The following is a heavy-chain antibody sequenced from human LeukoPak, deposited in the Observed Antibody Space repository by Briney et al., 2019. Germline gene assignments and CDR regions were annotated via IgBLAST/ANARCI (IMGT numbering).Heavy chain of an antibody. CDR3: ARMATVTHEASDY. V-gene: IGHV4-61*02. CDR2: IYTSGST. D-gene: IGHD4-11*01. Sequence: SETLSLTCTVSGGSISSGSYYWSWIRQPAGKGLEWIGRIYTSGSTNYNPSLKSRVTISVDTSKNQFSLKLSSVTAADTAVYYCARMATVTHEASDYWGQGTLVTVSS. CDR1: GGSISSGSYY. J-gene: IGHJ4*02.